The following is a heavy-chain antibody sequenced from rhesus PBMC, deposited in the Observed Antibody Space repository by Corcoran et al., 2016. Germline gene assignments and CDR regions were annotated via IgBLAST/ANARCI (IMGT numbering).Heavy chain of an antibody. CDR1: GASISRNY. J-gene: IGHJ4*01. D-gene: IGHD3-28*01. Sequence: HVQLQASGPGLVKPSETLPLTCAVSGASISRNYCSWLRPAPGKGRGGIGRIYGSGGSTDYNPSLKSRVTVSIDTSKNQFSLKLSSVTAADTAVYFCGRSKNYYDSGDYNHYFDYWGQGVLVTVSS. V-gene: IGHV4S2*01. CDR3: GRSKNYYDSGDYNHYFDY. CDR2: IYGSGGST.